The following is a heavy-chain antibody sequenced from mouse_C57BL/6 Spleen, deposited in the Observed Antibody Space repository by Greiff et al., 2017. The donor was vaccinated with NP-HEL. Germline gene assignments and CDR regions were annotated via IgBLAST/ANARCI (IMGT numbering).Heavy chain of an antibody. V-gene: IGHV1-80*01. Sequence: VQLQQSGAELVKPGASVKISCKASGYAFSSYWMNWVKQRPGKGLEWIGQIYPGDGDTNYNGKFKGKATLTADKSSSTAYMQLSSLTSEDSAVYFCARNLLWSRGGFAYWGQGTLVTVSA. CDR1: GYAFSSYW. J-gene: IGHJ3*01. CDR3: ARNLLWSRGGFAY. CDR2: IYPGDGDT. D-gene: IGHD1-1*02.